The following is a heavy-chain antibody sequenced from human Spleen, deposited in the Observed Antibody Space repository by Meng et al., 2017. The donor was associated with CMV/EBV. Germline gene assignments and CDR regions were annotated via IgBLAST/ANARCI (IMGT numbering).Heavy chain of an antibody. CDR3: ARSVCSSTSCYYYGMDV. J-gene: IGHJ6*02. D-gene: IGHD2-2*01. CDR1: GYTFTGYY. CDR2: INPNSGGT. V-gene: IGHV1-2*02. Sequence: ASVKVSCKASGYTFTGYYMHWVRQAPGQGLEWMGWINPNSGGTNYAQKFQGRVTMTRDTSISTAYMELSRLRSDDTAVYYCARSVCSSTSCYYYGMDVWGQGTTVTVS.